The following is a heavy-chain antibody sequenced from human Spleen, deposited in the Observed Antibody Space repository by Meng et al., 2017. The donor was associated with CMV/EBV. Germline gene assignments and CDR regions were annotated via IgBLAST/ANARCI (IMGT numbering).Heavy chain of an antibody. J-gene: IGHJ4*02. CDR2: IYSGGSST. Sequence: GESLKISCVASGFTFDDYAMHWVRQAPGKGLEWVSVIYSGGSSTYYADSVKGRFTISRDNSKNTLYLQMNSLRAEDTAVYYCACHGTWAPTDYWGQGTLVTVSS. CDR1: GFTFDDYA. V-gene: IGHV3-23*03. D-gene: IGHD3-16*01. CDR3: ACHGTWAPTDY.